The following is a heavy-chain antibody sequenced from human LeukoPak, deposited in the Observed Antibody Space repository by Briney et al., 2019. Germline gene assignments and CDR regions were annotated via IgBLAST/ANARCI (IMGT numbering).Heavy chain of an antibody. D-gene: IGHD4-23*01. J-gene: IGHJ4*02. CDR2: MGFEGVDK. V-gene: IGHV3-30*02. CDR3: AKDLHGGYSSDY. CDR1: GFIFNNFG. Sequence: GGSLRLSCAASGFIFNNFGMHWVRQAPGKGLEFEAFMGFEGVDKYYADSVKGRFTISKDNSKATLYLQMNSLRPEDTAIYYCAKDLHGGYSSDYWGQETLVTVSS.